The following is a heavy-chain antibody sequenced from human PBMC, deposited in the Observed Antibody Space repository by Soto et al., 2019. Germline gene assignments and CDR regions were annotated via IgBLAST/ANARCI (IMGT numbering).Heavy chain of an antibody. Sequence: SETLSLTCAVSGGSISSGGYSWSWIRQPPGKGLEWIGEIYHSGSTNYNPSLKSRVTISVDKSKNQFSLKLSSVTAADTAVYYCARDAFSSSHFDYWGQGIPVTVSS. D-gene: IGHD2-2*01. J-gene: IGHJ4*02. CDR1: GGSISSGGYS. CDR2: IYHSGST. V-gene: IGHV4-30-2*01. CDR3: ARDAFSSSHFDY.